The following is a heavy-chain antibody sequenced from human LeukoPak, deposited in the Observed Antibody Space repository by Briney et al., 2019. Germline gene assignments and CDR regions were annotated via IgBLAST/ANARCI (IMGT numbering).Heavy chain of an antibody. V-gene: IGHV4-34*01. Sequence: PSETLSLTCAVYGRSFSGYYWSWIRQPPGKGLEWIGEINHSGSTNYNPSLKSRVTISVDTSKNQFSLKLSSVTAADTAAYYCARGAMAPDYWGQGTLVTVSS. CDR3: ARGAMAPDY. CDR1: GRSFSGYY. CDR2: INHSGST. D-gene: IGHD5-18*01. J-gene: IGHJ4*02.